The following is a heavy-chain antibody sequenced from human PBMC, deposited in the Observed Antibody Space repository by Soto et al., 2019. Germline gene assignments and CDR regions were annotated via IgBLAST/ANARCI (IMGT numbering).Heavy chain of an antibody. Sequence: PGVPLKISCNVSGYKFINHWSGWVRQMPGKGLEWMGIIYPGDSDTRYSPSFQGQVTISADKSISTAYLQWSSLKASDTAMYYCARLPIYDFWSGQNGAFDIWGQGTMVTVSS. V-gene: IGHV5-51*01. CDR1: GYKFINHW. D-gene: IGHD3-3*01. CDR3: ARLPIYDFWSGQNGAFDI. J-gene: IGHJ3*02. CDR2: IYPGDSDT.